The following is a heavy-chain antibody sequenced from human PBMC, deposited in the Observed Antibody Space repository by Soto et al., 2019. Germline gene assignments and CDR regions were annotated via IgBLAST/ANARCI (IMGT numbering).Heavy chain of an antibody. D-gene: IGHD6-19*01. CDR1: GFSLSTSGVG. CDR3: EDRRESSGWYLLDFDY. CDR2: IYWDDDK. V-gene: IGHV2-5*02. J-gene: IGHJ4*02. Sequence: QNTLKESGPTLVKPTQTLTLTCTFSGFSLSTSGVGVGWIRQPPGKALEWLALIYWDDDKHYSPSLKSRLTHTNDTSKNQVVLTMTNMDPVVTSRDYCEDRRESSGWYLLDFDYGGQGTLVTVSS.